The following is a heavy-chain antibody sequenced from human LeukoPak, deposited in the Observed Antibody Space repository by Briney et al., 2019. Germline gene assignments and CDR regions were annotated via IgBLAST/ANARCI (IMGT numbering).Heavy chain of an antibody. V-gene: IGHV3-21*04. CDR3: AKSYKVIVEGYKSGYYFDY. J-gene: IGHJ4*02. CDR1: GFTFSSYS. D-gene: IGHD3-22*01. Sequence: SGGSLRLSCAASGFTFSSYSMNWVRQAPGKGLEWVSSISSSSSYIYYADSVKGRFTISRDNAKNSLYLQMNSLRAEDTAVYYCAKSYKVIVEGYKSGYYFDYWGQGTLVTVSS. CDR2: ISSSSSYI.